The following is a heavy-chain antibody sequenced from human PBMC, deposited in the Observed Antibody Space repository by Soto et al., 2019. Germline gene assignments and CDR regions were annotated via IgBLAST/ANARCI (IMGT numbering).Heavy chain of an antibody. V-gene: IGHV4-59*01. D-gene: IGHD5-12*01. CDR3: ARAKATGRPGGMDV. CDR1: GGSISSYY. CDR2: IYYSGST. J-gene: IGHJ6*02. Sequence: SETLSLTCTVSGGSISSYYWSWIRQPPGKGLEWIGYIYYSGSTNYNPSLKSRVTISVDTSKNQFSLKLSSVTAADTAVYYCARAKATGRPGGMDVWGQGTTVTVS.